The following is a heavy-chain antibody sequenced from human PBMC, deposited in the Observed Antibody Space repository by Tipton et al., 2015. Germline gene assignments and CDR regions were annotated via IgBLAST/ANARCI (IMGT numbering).Heavy chain of an antibody. CDR1: GDSISSGGYY. V-gene: IGHV4-31*03. J-gene: IGHJ4*02. CDR3: ARVPFDYFDY. CDR2: SYYSGST. Sequence: TLSLTCTVSGDSISSGGYYWSWSRQHPGKGLEWLGYSYYSGSTYYNPSLKSRLTISVDMPKNQFSLKLSSVTAADTAVYYCARVPFDYFDYWGQGILVTVSS.